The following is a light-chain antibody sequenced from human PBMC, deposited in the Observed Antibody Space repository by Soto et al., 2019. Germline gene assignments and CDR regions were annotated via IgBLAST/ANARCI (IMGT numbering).Light chain of an antibody. V-gene: IGKV1-33*01. J-gene: IGKJ4*01. CDR3: QQYDNALT. CDR2: DAS. Sequence: DLQMTQSPSSLSASVGDRVTITCQASQDISNYLNWYQQKPGKAPKLLIYDASNLETGVPSRFSGSGSGTDFTFTISSLQPEDIATYYCQQYDNALTFGGGTKVEIK. CDR1: QDISNY.